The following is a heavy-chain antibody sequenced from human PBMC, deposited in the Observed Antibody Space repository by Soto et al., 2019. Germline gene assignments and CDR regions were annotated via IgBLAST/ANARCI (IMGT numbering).Heavy chain of an antibody. Sequence: EVQLVESGGGLIQPGGSLKLSCAASGFTVGNNYMSWVRQAPGKGLEWVSLIYRNGTTNWADSVKGRLTVSRDNANNTLYLQMNRLRAEDTAVYYCAKDGRGAGSHYNSFGYWGQGTLVTVSS. V-gene: IGHV3-53*01. D-gene: IGHD3-10*01. J-gene: IGHJ4*02. CDR1: GFTVGNNY. CDR2: IYRNGTT. CDR3: AKDGRGAGSHYNSFGY.